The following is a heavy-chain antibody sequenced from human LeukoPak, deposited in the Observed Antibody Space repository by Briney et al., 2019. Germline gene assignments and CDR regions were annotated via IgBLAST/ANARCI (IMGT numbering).Heavy chain of an antibody. D-gene: IGHD6-6*01. CDR2: ISTTGSTK. V-gene: IGHV3-11*01. CDR3: ARISAGRYGMDV. J-gene: IGHJ6*02. Sequence: GGSLRLSCAASGFTFSDYYMSWIRQAPGKGLEWVSYISTTGSTKYFADSVKGRFTISRDNAKNSLYLQTSSLRAEDTAVYYCARISAGRYGMDVWGQGTTVTVSS. CDR1: GFTFSDYY.